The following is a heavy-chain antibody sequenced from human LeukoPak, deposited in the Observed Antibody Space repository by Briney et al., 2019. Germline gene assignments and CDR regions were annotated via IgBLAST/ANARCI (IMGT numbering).Heavy chain of an antibody. V-gene: IGHV4-61*02. CDR2: IYTSGST. J-gene: IGHJ4*02. CDR3: SRSYGDYSAPFHY. D-gene: IGHD4-17*01. Sequence: SQTLSLTCTVSGGSISSGSYYWSWVRQPAGKGLEWSGRIYTSGSTKYNPSLEPRVTISLDTSKIQFSLKLSSVTAADTAVYYFSRSYGDYSAPFHYWRRGTLVTVSS. CDR1: GGSISSGSYY.